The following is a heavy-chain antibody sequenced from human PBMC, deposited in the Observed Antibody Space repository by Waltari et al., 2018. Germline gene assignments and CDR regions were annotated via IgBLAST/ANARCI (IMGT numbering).Heavy chain of an antibody. J-gene: IGHJ4*02. CDR3: ARPMGGGTGTTRDY. CDR1: GFTFSSYA. D-gene: IGHD1-1*01. CDR2: ISYDGSNK. V-gene: IGHV3-30-3*01. Sequence: QVQLVESGGGVVQPGRSLRLSCAASGFTFSSYAMHWVRQAPGKGLEWVAVISYDGSNKYYADSVKGRVTISRDNSKNTLYLQMNSLRAEDTAVYYCARPMGGGTGTTRDYWGQGTLVTVSS.